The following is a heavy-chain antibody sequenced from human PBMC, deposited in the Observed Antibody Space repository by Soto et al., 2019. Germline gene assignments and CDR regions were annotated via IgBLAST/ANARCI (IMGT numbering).Heavy chain of an antibody. J-gene: IGHJ3*02. V-gene: IGHV3-33*08. CDR1: EFTLSSYG. Sequence: GGSLRLSCAASEFTLSSYGMHWVRKAPGKGLEGEEIIWYDGSNKYSAESVKVRFTISRANSKKTLYLQMNSLRAEDTALYYCERVSLSRSAFDIWGQGTMVTVSS. CDR2: IWYDGSNK. CDR3: ERVSLSRSAFDI. D-gene: IGHD2-2*01.